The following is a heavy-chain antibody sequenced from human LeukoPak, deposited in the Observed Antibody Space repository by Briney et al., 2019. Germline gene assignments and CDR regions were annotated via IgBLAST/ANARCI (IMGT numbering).Heavy chain of an antibody. V-gene: IGHV1-46*01. J-gene: IGHJ6*03. D-gene: IGHD3-10*01. CDR1: GYTFTSYY. CDR2: INPSGGST. CDR3: ARNAVAFGYYYYYMDV. Sequence: ASVKVSCKASGYTFTSYYMHWVRQAPGQGLEWMGIINPSGGSTSYAQKFQGRVTMTRDMSTSTVYMELSSLRSEDTAVYYCARNAVAFGYYYYYMDVWGKGTTVTVSS.